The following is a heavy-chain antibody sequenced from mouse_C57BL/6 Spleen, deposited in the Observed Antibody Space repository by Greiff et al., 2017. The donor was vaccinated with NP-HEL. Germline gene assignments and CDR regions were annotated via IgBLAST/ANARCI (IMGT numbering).Heavy chain of an antibody. CDR3: ARARTGTPYFDY. J-gene: IGHJ2*01. CDR2: IYPRSGNT. V-gene: IGHV1-81*01. CDR1: GYTFTSYG. D-gene: IGHD4-1*01. Sequence: QVHVKQSGAELARPGASVKLSCKASGYTFTSYGISWVKQRTGQGLEWIGEIYPRSGNTYYNEKFKGKATLTADKSSSTAYMELRSLTSEDSAVYFCARARTGTPYFDYWGQGTTLTVSS.